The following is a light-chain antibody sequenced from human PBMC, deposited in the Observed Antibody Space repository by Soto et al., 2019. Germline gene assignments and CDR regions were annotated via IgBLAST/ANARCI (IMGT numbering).Light chain of an antibody. CDR2: LNSDGSH. V-gene: IGLV4-69*01. CDR3: QTWGTGIQV. Sequence: QLVLTQSPSASASLGASVKLTCTLSSGHSSYAIAWHQQQPEKGPRYLMKLNSDGSHSKGVWIPDRFSGSSSGAERYLTISSLQSEDEAYYYCQTWGTGIQVFGGGTKLTFL. CDR1: SGHSSYA. J-gene: IGLJ2*01.